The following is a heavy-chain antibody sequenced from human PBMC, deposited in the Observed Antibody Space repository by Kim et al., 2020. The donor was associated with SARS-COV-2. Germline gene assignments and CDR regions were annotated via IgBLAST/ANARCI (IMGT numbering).Heavy chain of an antibody. V-gene: IGHV3-33*01. J-gene: IGHJ1*01. Sequence: ADSVKGRFTISRDNSKNTLYLQMNSLRAEDTAVYYCARGLQQLVSEYFQHWGQGTLVTVSS. D-gene: IGHD6-13*01. CDR3: ARGLQQLVSEYFQH.